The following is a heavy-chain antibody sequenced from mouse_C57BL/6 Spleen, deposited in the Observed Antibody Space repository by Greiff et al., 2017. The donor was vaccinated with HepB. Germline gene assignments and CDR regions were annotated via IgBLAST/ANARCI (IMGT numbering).Heavy chain of an antibody. Sequence: VQVVESGAELVKPGASVKISCKASGYAFSSYWMNWVKQRPGKGLEWIGQIYPGDGDTNYNGKFKGKATLTADKSSSTAYMQLSSLTSEDSAVYFCARQATDAMDYWGQGTSVTVSS. CDR1: GYAFSSYW. CDR3: ARQATDAMDY. J-gene: IGHJ4*01. V-gene: IGHV1-80*01. D-gene: IGHD3-2*02. CDR2: IYPGDGDT.